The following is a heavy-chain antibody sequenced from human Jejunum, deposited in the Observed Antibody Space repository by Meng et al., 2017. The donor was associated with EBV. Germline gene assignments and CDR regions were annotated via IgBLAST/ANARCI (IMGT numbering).Heavy chain of an antibody. CDR2: IDYSGST. D-gene: IGHD3-22*01. J-gene: IGHJ4*02. Sequence: QLQLQESGPGLVKPSETLSLTCNVSGGAISSSSNYWGWIRQPPGKGLEWIGNIDYSGSTYYNPSLKSRVTISVDTSKNQFSLKLSSVTAADTAVYYCARTYYYDSSGYAPFDYWGQGTLVTVAS. CDR3: ARTYYYDSSGYAPFDY. CDR1: GGAISSSSNY. V-gene: IGHV4-39*07.